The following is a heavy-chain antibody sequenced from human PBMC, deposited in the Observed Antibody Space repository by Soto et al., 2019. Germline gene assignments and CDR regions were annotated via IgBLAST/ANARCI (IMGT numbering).Heavy chain of an antibody. CDR3: AYSSTPFDY. V-gene: IGHV3-23*01. J-gene: IGHJ4*02. CDR2: ISGSGGST. Sequence: GGSLRLSCASSGFTFSSYAMILVRQAPGKGLEWVSAISGSGGSTYYADSVKGRFTISRDNSKNTLYLQMNSLRAEDTAVYYCAYSSTPFDYWGQGTLVTVSS. D-gene: IGHD6-13*01. CDR1: GFTFSSYA.